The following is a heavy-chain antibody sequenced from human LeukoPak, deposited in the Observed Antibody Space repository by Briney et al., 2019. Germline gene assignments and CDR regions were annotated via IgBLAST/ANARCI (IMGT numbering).Heavy chain of an antibody. Sequence: ASVKVSCKASGYTFTSYDINWVRQATGQGLEWMGWMNPNSGNTGYAQKFQGRVTMTRNTFISTAYMELSSLRSEDTAVYYCASGVYYDSSGYYYDRLADYWGQGTLVTVSS. CDR2: MNPNSGNT. V-gene: IGHV1-8*01. CDR1: GYTFTSYD. J-gene: IGHJ4*02. CDR3: ASGVYYDSSGYYYDRLADY. D-gene: IGHD3-22*01.